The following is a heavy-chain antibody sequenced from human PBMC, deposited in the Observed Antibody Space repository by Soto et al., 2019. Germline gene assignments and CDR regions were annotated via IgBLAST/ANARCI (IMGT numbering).Heavy chain of an antibody. CDR3: AKDSVAVWFGELLYHLGDYYYGMDV. Sequence: GGSLRLSCAASGFTFSSYAMSWVRQAPGKGLEWVSAISGSGGSTYYADSVKGRFTISRDNSKNTLYLQMNSLRAEDTAVYYCAKDSVAVWFGELLYHLGDYYYGMDVWGQGTTVTVSS. CDR2: ISGSGGST. D-gene: IGHD3-10*01. V-gene: IGHV3-23*01. J-gene: IGHJ6*02. CDR1: GFTFSSYA.